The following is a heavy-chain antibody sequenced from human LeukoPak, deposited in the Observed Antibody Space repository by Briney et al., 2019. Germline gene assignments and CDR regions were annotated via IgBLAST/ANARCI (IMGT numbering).Heavy chain of an antibody. CDR3: ARHISGYYGSSPIFDY. Sequence: SETLSLTCTVSGGSISHYYWSWIRQPPGKELEWIGYVYSSGSTNYNTSLKSRVSISVDTSKNQFSLKLSSVTAADMAVYYCARHISGYYGSSPIFDYWGQGTLVTVSS. CDR2: VYSSGST. J-gene: IGHJ4*02. CDR1: GGSISHYY. D-gene: IGHD3-22*01. V-gene: IGHV4-59*01.